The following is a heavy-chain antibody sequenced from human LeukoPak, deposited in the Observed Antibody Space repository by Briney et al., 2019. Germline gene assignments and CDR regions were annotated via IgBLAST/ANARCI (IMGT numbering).Heavy chain of an antibody. D-gene: IGHD1/OR15-1a*01. CDR3: ARGGKRFGNNHGNDY. J-gene: IGHJ4*02. V-gene: IGHV1-69*01. Sequence: AASVKVSCKASGGTFSSYAISWVRQAPGQGLEWMGGIIPIFGTANYAQKFQGRVTITADESTSTAYMELSSLRSEDTAVYYCARGGKRFGNNHGNDYWGQGTLVTVSS. CDR2: IIPIFGTA. CDR1: GGTFSSYA.